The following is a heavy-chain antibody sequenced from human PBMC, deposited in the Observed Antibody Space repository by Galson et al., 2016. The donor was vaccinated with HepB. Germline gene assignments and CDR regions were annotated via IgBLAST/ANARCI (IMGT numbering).Heavy chain of an antibody. V-gene: IGHV4-4*02. J-gene: IGHJ5*02. Sequence: ETLSLTCTVSGGSINSPHWWTWVRQSPVKGLEWIGEISPSGSLNYNPSLNSRVSMSLDKSRNYFSVKLTSVTAADTAIYYCTSVKWGCSGNSCVFDPWGQGTLVTVSS. CDR2: ISPSGSL. CDR1: GGSINSPHW. CDR3: TSVKWGCSGNSCVFDP. D-gene: IGHD2-2*01.